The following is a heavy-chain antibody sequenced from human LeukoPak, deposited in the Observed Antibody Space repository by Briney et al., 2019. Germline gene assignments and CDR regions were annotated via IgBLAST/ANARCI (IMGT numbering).Heavy chain of an antibody. J-gene: IGHJ4*02. CDR1: GLTLRLFS. V-gene: IGHV3-21*01. CDR3: ASPRMIRGTITTPFDY. CDR2: ISSSGSHT. D-gene: IGHD3-10*01. Sequence: GGSLRLSCAASGLTLRLFSMNWVRQAPGKGLEWVSSISSSGSHTFHSDSVKGRFTISRDNAKNSLYLQMNSLRAEDTAMYYCASPRMIRGTITTPFDYWGQGILVTVSS.